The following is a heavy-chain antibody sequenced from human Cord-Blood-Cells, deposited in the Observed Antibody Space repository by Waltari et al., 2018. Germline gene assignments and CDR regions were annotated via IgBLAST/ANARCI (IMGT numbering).Heavy chain of an antibody. CDR3: ARGALRFLEWYYFDY. Sequence: QVQLVQSGAAVKKPGSSVKVSRKASGGTFSSYAISWVRQAPGQGLEWMGGIIPIFGTANYAQKFQGRVTITADESTSTAYMELSSLRSEDTAVYYCARGALRFLEWYYFDYWGQGTLVTVSS. D-gene: IGHD3-3*01. V-gene: IGHV1-69*01. J-gene: IGHJ4*02. CDR2: IIPIFGTA. CDR1: GGTFSSYA.